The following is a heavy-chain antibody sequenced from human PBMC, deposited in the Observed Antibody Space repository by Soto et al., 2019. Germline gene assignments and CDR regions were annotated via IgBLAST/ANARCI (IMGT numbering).Heavy chain of an antibody. Sequence: MQLVQSGPEVRKPGTSVKVSCKASVFTFPSTSVQRVRQARGQRLEWIGWIGVGRGNTNSAQKFQDRVTFTRDMSTSTVYMELSSLKSEDTAVYYCAADDMTTFIWGQGTLVTVSS. CDR2: IGVGRGNT. CDR3: AADDMTTFI. D-gene: IGHD1-1*01. J-gene: IGHJ4*02. CDR1: VFTFPSTS. V-gene: IGHV1-58*01.